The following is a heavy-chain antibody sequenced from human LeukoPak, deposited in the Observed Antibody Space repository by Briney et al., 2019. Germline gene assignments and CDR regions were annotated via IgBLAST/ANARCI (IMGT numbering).Heavy chain of an antibody. D-gene: IGHD3-22*01. CDR2: ISVNNGNT. CDR1: GYTFTGYG. CDR3: ARANSGYYYVGDY. V-gene: IGHV1-18*01. Sequence: ASVKVSCKASGYTFTGYGITWVRQAPGQGLEWMGWISVNNGNTNYAQNLQGRVTMTRDTSISTAYMELSRLRSDDTAVYYCARANSGYYYVGDYWGQGTLVTVSS. J-gene: IGHJ4*02.